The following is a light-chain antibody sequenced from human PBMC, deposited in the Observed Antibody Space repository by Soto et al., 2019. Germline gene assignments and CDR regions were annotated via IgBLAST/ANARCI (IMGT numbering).Light chain of an antibody. CDR1: SSDVGGYNY. V-gene: IGLV2-14*01. CDR2: EVS. Sequence: QSALTQPASVSGSPGQSITISCTGTSSDVGGYNYVSWYQQHPGKAPKLMISEVSNRPSGVSNRFSGSRSGNTASLTISGLQAEDEADHYCSSYTSSSTLYVFGTGTKVTVL. CDR3: SSYTSSSTLYV. J-gene: IGLJ1*01.